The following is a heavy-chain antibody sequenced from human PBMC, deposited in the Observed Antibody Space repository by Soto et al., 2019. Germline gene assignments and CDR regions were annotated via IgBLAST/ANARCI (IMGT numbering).Heavy chain of an antibody. D-gene: IGHD3-10*01. CDR1: GYTFTSYG. CDR3: ARVYRITMVRGELSEY. CDR2: ISAYNGNT. Sequence: QVQLVQSGAEVKKPGASVKVSCKASGYTFTSYGISWVRQAPGQGLECMGWISAYNGNTNYAQKLQGRVTMTTDTSTSTAYMELRSLRSADTAVYYCARVYRITMVRGELSEYWGQGTLVTVSS. V-gene: IGHV1-18*01. J-gene: IGHJ4*02.